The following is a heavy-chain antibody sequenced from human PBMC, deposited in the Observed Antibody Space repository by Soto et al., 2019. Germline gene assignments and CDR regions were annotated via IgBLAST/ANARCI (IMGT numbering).Heavy chain of an antibody. CDR1: GGSFSGYY. D-gene: IGHD1-7*01. CDR3: ASNWNYSNWFAP. CDR2: INHSGST. Sequence: SETLSLTCAVYGGSFSGYYWSWIRQPPGKGLEWIGEINHSGSTNYNPSLKSRVTISVDTSKNQFSLKLSSVTAADTAVYYCASNWNYSNWFAPWGQGTLVTVSS. J-gene: IGHJ5*02. V-gene: IGHV4-34*01.